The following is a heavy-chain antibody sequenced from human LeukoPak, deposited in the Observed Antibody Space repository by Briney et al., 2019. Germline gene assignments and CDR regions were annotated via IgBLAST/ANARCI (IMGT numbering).Heavy chain of an antibody. J-gene: IGHJ6*02. CDR1: GDTFTSYG. D-gene: IGHD3-9*01. Sequence: ASVKVSCKASGDTFTSYGISWVRQAPGQGLEWMGWISAYNGNTNYAQKLQGRVTMTTDTSTSTAYMELRSLRADDRAVYYCARVGVLTGPYYYYYGMDVWGQGTTVTVSS. V-gene: IGHV1-18*01. CDR2: ISAYNGNT. CDR3: ARVGVLTGPYYYYYGMDV.